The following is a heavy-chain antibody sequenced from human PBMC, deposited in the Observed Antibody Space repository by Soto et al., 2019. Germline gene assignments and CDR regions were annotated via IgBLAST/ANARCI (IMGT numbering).Heavy chain of an antibody. J-gene: IGHJ3*02. Sequence: QVQLQQWGAGLLKPSETLSLTCAVYGGSVNSGNYYWSWIRQPPGKGLEWIGEMSHSGGTHFNPSLKSRVTISVDMSNNQFSLKMSSVTAADTALYYCARVERGTATTVVDAFDIWGPGTLVTVSS. CDR3: ARVERGTATTVVDAFDI. D-gene: IGHD1-1*01. CDR2: MSHSGGT. V-gene: IGHV4-34*01. CDR1: GGSVNSGNYY.